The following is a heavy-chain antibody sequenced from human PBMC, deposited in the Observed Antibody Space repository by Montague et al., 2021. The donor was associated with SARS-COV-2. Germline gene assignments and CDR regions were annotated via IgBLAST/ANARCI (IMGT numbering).Heavy chain of an antibody. CDR3: ARLGGSGSYLPFDY. Sequence: SETLSLTCTVSNGSISGHYWTWIRQSPGRGLEWLAYIHYRGTTDYNPSLKSRLTLSVDTSKNQFSLTLTSLTAADTAIYYCARLGGSGSYLPFDYWGQGTLVTVSS. J-gene: IGHJ4*02. CDR1: NGSISGHY. V-gene: IGHV4-59*08. D-gene: IGHD3-10*01. CDR2: IHYRGTT.